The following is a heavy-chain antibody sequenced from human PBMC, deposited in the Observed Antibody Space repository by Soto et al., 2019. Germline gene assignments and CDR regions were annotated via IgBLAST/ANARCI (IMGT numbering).Heavy chain of an antibody. J-gene: IGHJ6*02. CDR3: AGSGDIVLMVSTYNYYYYGMDV. D-gene: IGHD2-8*01. Sequence: SVKVSCKASGGTFSSYAISWVRQAPGQGLEWMGGIIPIFGTANYAQKFQGRVTITADESTSTAYMELSSLRSEDTAVYYCAGSGDIVLMVSTYNYYYYGMDVWGQGTTVTVSS. CDR2: IIPIFGTA. V-gene: IGHV1-69*13. CDR1: GGTFSSYA.